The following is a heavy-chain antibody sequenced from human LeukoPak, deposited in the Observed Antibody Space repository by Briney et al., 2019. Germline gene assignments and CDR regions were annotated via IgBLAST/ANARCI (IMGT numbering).Heavy chain of an antibody. D-gene: IGHD3-22*01. CDR1: GFTFNDYA. V-gene: IGHV3-9*01. Sequence: GGSLRLSCAASGFTFNDYAMHWVRQAPGKGLEWVSGISWNSGSIGYADSVKGRFTISRDNAKNSLYLQMNSLRAEDTALYYCAKDYYDSSGYYFDYWGQGTLVTVSS. CDR3: AKDYYDSSGYYFDY. CDR2: ISWNSGSI. J-gene: IGHJ4*02.